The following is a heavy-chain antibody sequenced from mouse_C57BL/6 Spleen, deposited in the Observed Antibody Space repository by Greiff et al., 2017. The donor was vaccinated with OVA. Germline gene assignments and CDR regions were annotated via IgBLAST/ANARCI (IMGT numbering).Heavy chain of an antibody. V-gene: IGHV1-15*01. CDR2: IDPETGGT. Sequence: VQLQQSGAELVRPGASVTLSCKASGYTFTDYEMHWVKQTPVHGLEWIGAIDPETGGTAYNQKFKGKAILTADKASSTAYMELRSLTSEDSAVYYCTRGYSNNSAMDYWGQGTSVTVSS. CDR3: TRGYSNNSAMDY. D-gene: IGHD2-5*01. CDR1: GYTFTDYE. J-gene: IGHJ4*01.